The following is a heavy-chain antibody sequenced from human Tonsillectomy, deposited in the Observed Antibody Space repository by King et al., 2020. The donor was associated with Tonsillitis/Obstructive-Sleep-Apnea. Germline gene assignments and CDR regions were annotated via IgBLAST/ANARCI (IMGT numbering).Heavy chain of an antibody. D-gene: IGHD2-2*01. CDR3: ARDRAARGPAAVYYYYSGMDV. CDR1: GFTFSSYA. Sequence: QLVQSGGGVVQPGRSLRLSCAASGFTFSSYAMHWVRQAPGKGLEWVAVISYDGSNKYYADSVKGRFTISRDNSKNTLYLQMNSLRAEDTAVYYCARDRAARGPAAVYYYYSGMDVWGQGTTVTVSS. V-gene: IGHV3-30*04. CDR2: ISYDGSNK. J-gene: IGHJ6*02.